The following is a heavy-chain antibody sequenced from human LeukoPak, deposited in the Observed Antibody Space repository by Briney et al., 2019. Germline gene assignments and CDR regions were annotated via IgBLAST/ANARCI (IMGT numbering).Heavy chain of an antibody. CDR2: IYYSGST. CDR3: ARLLAVVPAATFDI. CDR1: GGSISSYY. Sequence: RPSETLSLTCTVSGGSISSYYWSWIRQPPGKGLEWIGYIYYSGSTNYNPSLKSRVTISVDTSKNQFSLKLSSVTAADTAVYYCARLLAVVPAATFDIWGQGTMVTVSS. D-gene: IGHD2-2*01. J-gene: IGHJ3*02. V-gene: IGHV4-59*08.